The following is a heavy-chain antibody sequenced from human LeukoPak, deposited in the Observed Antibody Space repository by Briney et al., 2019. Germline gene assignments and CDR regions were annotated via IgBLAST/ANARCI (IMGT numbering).Heavy chain of an antibody. J-gene: IGHJ4*02. CDR3: AKDRLQVETAQFVD. Sequence: GGSLRLSCAVSGFTFTDAWMSWVRQTPGKGLEWVSSLSGDADRTYYADSVKGRFTISRDNSKNTLYLQMNSLRAEDAAVYYCAKDRLQVETAQFVDWGQGTLVTVSS. CDR1: GFTFTDAW. D-gene: IGHD5-12*01. CDR2: LSGDADRT. V-gene: IGHV3-23*01.